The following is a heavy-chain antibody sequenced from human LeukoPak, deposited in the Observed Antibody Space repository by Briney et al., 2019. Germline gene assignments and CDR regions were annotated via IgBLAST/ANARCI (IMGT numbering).Heavy chain of an antibody. J-gene: IGHJ4*02. V-gene: IGHV3-23*01. CDR2: ISGSGGST. D-gene: IGHD3-22*01. CDR3: TTFRVVITTG. CDR1: GYTFSSYG. Sequence: GGTLRLSCAASGYTFSSYGMSWVRQAPGKWLEWVSAISGSGGSTYYADSVKGRFTISRDNSKNTLYLQMNSLRAEDTAVYYCTTFRVVITTGWGQGTLVTVSS.